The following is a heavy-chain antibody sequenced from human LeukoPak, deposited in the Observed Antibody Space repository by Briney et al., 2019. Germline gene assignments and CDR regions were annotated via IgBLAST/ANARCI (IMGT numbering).Heavy chain of an antibody. CDR3: AREATSGNYYDSKRTPTGDY. CDR1: GGSISSYY. J-gene: IGHJ4*02. CDR2: IYYSGST. V-gene: IGHV4-59*12. Sequence: SETLSLTCTVSGGSISSYYWSWIRQPPGKGLEWIGYIYYSGSTNYNPSLKSRVTISVDTSKNQFSLKLSSVTAADTAVYYCAREATSGNYYDSKRTPTGDYWGQGTLVTVSS. D-gene: IGHD3-22*01.